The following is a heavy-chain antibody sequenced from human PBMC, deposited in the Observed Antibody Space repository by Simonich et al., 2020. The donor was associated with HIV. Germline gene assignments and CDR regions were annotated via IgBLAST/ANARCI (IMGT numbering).Heavy chain of an antibody. Sequence: QVQLVESGGGVVQPGRSLRLSCAASGFTFNSHAMHWDRQDPGKGLEWLAVISNDGSNKYYADSVKGRFTTARDNSKNTLYLQMNSLRAEDTAVYYCASGGSISSVWADDYWGQGTLVTVSS. CDR3: ASGGSISSVWADDY. V-gene: IGHV3-30*07. CDR2: ISNDGSNK. J-gene: IGHJ4*02. CDR1: GFTFNSHA. D-gene: IGHD3-16*01.